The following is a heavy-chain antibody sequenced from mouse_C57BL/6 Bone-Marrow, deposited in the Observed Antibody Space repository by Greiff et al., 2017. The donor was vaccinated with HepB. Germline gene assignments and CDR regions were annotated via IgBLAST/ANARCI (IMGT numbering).Heavy chain of an antibody. CDR1: GYTFTSYW. J-gene: IGHJ4*01. CDR2: IDPSDSYT. Sequence: QVQLQQPGAELVMPGASVKLSCKASGYTFTSYWMHWVKQRPGQGLEWIGEIDPSDSYTNYNQKFKGKSTLTVDKSSSTAYMQLSSLTSEDSAVYYCATPCGLGRYAMDYGGQGTSVTVSS. V-gene: IGHV1-69*01. CDR3: ATPCGLGRYAMDY. D-gene: IGHD4-1*01.